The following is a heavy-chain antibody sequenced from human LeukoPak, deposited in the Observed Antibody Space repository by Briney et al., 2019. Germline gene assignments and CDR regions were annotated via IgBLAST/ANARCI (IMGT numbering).Heavy chain of an antibody. CDR2: IYYSGST. Sequence: SETLSHTCTVSGGSISSGGYYWSWIRQHPGKGLEWIGYIYYSGSTYYNPSLKSRVTISVDTSKNQFSLKLSSVTAADTAVYYCASSYGDYPFLDYWGQGTLVTVSS. CDR3: ASSYGDYPFLDY. V-gene: IGHV4-31*03. J-gene: IGHJ4*02. D-gene: IGHD4-17*01. CDR1: GGSISSGGYY.